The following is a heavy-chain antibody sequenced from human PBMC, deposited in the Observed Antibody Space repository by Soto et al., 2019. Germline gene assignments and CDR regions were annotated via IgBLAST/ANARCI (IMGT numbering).Heavy chain of an antibody. Sequence: QVQLVESGGGMVQPGRSLRLSCAVSGFTFRTYDMHWVRQAPGKGLEWVAVVSYDANYENYADSVKGRFTVSRDNSKSTLYLQRNSLRGEDTAVYYCAKVSISKSSAVTFDSWGRGTLVTVSS. J-gene: IGHJ4*02. CDR2: VSYDANYE. CDR1: GFTFRTYD. V-gene: IGHV3-30*18. D-gene: IGHD2-15*01. CDR3: AKVSISKSSAVTFDS.